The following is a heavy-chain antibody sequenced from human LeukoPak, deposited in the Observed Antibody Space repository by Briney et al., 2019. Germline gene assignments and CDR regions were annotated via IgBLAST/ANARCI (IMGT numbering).Heavy chain of an antibody. J-gene: IGHJ4*02. D-gene: IGHD3-10*01. CDR3: ARDRRHYYGSGSYYTYFDY. Sequence: ASVKVSCKASGYTFTSYGISWVRQAPGQGLEWMGWISVYNGNTNYAQKLQGRVTMTTDTSTSTAYMELRSLRSDDTAVYYCARDRRHYYGSGSYYTYFDYWGQGTLVTVSS. V-gene: IGHV1-18*01. CDR1: GYTFTSYG. CDR2: ISVYNGNT.